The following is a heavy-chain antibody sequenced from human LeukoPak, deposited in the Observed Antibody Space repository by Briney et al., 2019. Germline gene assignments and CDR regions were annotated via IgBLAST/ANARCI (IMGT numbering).Heavy chain of an antibody. Sequence: TGGSLRLSCAASGFTFYNYAMSWVRQAPGKGLEWVSAITGSGTDTFHADSVKGRLTISRGNSESTLYLQMNSLRAEDTATYYCAKGSSSSRPYYFDYWGQGTLVTVSS. CDR2: ITGSGTDT. CDR1: GFTFYNYA. CDR3: AKGSSSSRPYYFDY. J-gene: IGHJ4*02. D-gene: IGHD6-6*01. V-gene: IGHV3-23*01.